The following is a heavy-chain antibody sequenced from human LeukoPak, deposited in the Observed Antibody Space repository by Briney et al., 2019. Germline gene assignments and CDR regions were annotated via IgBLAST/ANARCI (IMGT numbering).Heavy chain of an antibody. Sequence: SETLSLTCTVSGGSISSSSYYWGWIRQPPGKGLEWIGSIYYSGSTYYNPSLKSRVTISVDTSKNQFSLKLSSVTAADTAVYYCARDRGYSYGYGPTYYFDYWGQGTLVTVSS. J-gene: IGHJ4*02. CDR2: IYYSGST. CDR3: ARDRGYSYGYGPTYYFDY. D-gene: IGHD5-18*01. V-gene: IGHV4-39*07. CDR1: GGSISSSSYY.